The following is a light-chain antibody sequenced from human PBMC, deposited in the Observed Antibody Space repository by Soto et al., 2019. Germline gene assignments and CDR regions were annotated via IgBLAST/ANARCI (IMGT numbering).Light chain of an antibody. CDR1: QNVGNN. V-gene: IGKV3-15*01. Sequence: VLTQSPATLSVSPGDRATLSCRASQNVGNNLAWYQQKPGQAPMLLLYGASSGATGLPARFSASGSGTEFTITVSSLQSEDFAVYYCHQYNNWPPHTFGQGTKLEI. CDR2: GAS. CDR3: HQYNNWPPHT. J-gene: IGKJ2*01.